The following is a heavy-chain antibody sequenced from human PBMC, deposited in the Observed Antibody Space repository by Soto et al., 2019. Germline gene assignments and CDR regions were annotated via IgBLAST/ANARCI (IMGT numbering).Heavy chain of an antibody. CDR2: IWYDGSNK. Sequence: LRLSCAASGFTFSSYGMHWVRQAPGKGLEWVAVIWYDGSNKYYADSVKGRFTISRDNSKNTLYLQMNSLRAEDTAVYYCAREGLAGYYGMDVWGQGTTVTVSS. J-gene: IGHJ6*02. CDR1: GFTFSSYG. D-gene: IGHD2-21*01. CDR3: AREGLAGYYGMDV. V-gene: IGHV3-33*01.